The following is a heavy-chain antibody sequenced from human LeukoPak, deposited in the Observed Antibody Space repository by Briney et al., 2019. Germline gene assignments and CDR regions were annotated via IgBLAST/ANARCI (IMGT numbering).Heavy chain of an antibody. J-gene: IGHJ4*02. CDR1: GFTVSSNY. CDR3: AGGYCSGGSCYSGFDY. Sequence: GGSLRLSCAASGFTVSSNYMSWVRQAPGKGLEWVSVIYSGGSTYYADSVKGRFTISRDNSKNTLYLQMNSLRAEDTAVYYCAGGYCSGGSCYSGFDYWGQGTLVTVSS. V-gene: IGHV3-66*02. D-gene: IGHD2-15*01. CDR2: IYSGGST.